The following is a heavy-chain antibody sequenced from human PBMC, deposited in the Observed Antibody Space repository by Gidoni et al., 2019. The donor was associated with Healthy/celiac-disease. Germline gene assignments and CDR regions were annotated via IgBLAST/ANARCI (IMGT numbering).Heavy chain of an antibody. Sequence: AASGFTFSSYAMSWVRQAPGKGLEWVSAISGSGGSTYYADSVKGRFTISRDNSKNTLYLQMNSLRAEDTAVYYCAKEGSKAQNWYFDLWGRGTLVTVSS. V-gene: IGHV3-23*01. CDR2: ISGSGGST. CDR1: GFTFSSYA. J-gene: IGHJ2*01. CDR3: AKEGSKAQNWYFDL.